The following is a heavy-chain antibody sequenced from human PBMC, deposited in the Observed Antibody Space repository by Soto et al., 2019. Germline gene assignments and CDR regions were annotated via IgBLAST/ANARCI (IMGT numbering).Heavy chain of an antibody. D-gene: IGHD2-2*01. CDR3: ARGGVVEN. V-gene: IGHV4-39*07. J-gene: IGHJ4*02. Sequence: SETLSLTCTVSGGSISSSSYYWGWIRQPPGKGLEWIGYIYHSGSTYYNPSLKSRVTISVDTSKNQFSLKLSSVTAADTAIYYCARGGVVENWGQGTLVTVSS. CDR1: GGSISSSSYY. CDR2: IYHSGST.